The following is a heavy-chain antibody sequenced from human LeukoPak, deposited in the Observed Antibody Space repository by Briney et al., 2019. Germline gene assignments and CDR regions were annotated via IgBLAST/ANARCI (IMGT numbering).Heavy chain of an antibody. CDR2: ISVSGNT. J-gene: IGHJ4*02. D-gene: IGHD2-15*01. CDR1: GFTVSSNS. V-gene: IGHV3-53*01. CDR3: AKAPVTTCSGAYCYPFDY. Sequence: GGSLRLSCTVSGFTVSSNSMSWVRQGPGKGLEWVSAISVSGNTYHADSVKGRFTISRDSYKNTLYFQINSLRAEDAAVYYCAKAPVTTCSGAYCYPFDYWGQGTLVTVSS.